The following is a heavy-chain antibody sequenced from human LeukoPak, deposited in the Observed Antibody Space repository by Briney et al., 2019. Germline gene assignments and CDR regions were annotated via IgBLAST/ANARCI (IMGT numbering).Heavy chain of an antibody. Sequence: GGSLRLSCTASGLTFSSYAMSWLRQAPGKGLEWVSTISGSGGSTYYADSVKGRFTISRDNSKNTLYLRMNSLRAEDTAVYYCANDQGYDSSDYWGQGTLVTVSS. J-gene: IGHJ4*02. V-gene: IGHV3-23*01. CDR2: ISGSGGST. CDR3: ANDQGYDSSDY. D-gene: IGHD3-22*01. CDR1: GLTFSSYA.